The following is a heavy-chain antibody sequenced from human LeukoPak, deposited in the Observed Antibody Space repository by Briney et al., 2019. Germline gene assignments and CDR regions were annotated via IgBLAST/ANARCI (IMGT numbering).Heavy chain of an antibody. J-gene: IGHJ5*02. D-gene: IGHD3-9*01. V-gene: IGHV1-2*02. CDR2: INPNSGGT. Sequence: GASVKVSCKASGYTFTGYYMHWVRQAPGQGLEWMGWINPNSGGTNYAQKFQGRVTMTRDTSISTAYMELSRLRSDGTAVYYCARNRRYFDWLPMYNWFDPWGQGTLVTVSS. CDR1: GYTFTGYY. CDR3: ARNRRYFDWLPMYNWFDP.